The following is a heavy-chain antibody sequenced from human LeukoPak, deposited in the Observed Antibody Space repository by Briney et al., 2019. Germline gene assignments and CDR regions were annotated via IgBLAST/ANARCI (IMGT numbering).Heavy chain of an antibody. CDR3: VRGGASAAARRFDP. CDR2: MNPNSGNT. CDR1: GYTFTSYD. J-gene: IGHJ5*02. Sequence: EASVKVSCKASGYTFTSYDINWVRQATGQGLEWMGWMNPNSGNTGYAQKFHGRITITSNTSTSTAFMELSSLRSEDTAVYYCVRGGASAAARRFDPWGQGTLVTVSS. V-gene: IGHV1-8*01. D-gene: IGHD2-2*01.